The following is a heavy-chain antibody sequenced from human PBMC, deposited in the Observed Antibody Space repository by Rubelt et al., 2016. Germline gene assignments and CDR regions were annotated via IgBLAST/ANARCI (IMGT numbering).Heavy chain of an antibody. V-gene: IGHV3-66*01. Sequence: EVQLVESGGGLVQPGGSLRLSCAASGFIFSDYYMAWVRQAPGKGLEWVSTIYSTGSTYYAGSVKGRFTISRDKNTLYLRMDSLRAEDTALYYCARSRGIVASFFDFWGQGTLVTVSS. CDR3: ARSRGIVASFFDF. CDR2: IYSTGST. D-gene: IGHD5-12*01. CDR1: GFIFSDYY. J-gene: IGHJ4*02.